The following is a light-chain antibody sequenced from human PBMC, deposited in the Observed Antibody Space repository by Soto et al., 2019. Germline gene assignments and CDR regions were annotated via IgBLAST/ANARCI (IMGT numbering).Light chain of an antibody. V-gene: IGKV1-5*02. Sequence: DIPMTQSPSTLSASKGESVTIIYLSSQRFSAWLAWYQQKPGKAPNLLLYDVSTLDSGVPSRCSGSGSGTDFVLTISSLQPEDSATYYCQQLDSMPITFGQGTRLEIK. CDR3: QQLDSMPIT. CDR1: QRFSAW. CDR2: DVS. J-gene: IGKJ5*01.